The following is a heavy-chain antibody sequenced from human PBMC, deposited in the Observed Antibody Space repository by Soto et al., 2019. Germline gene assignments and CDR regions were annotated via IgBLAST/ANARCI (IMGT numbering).Heavy chain of an antibody. J-gene: IGHJ4*02. Sequence: EVQLVESGGVVVQPGGSLRLSCAASGFTFDDYTMHWVRQAPGKGLEWVSLISWDGGSTYYADSVKGRFTISRDNSKNSLDLQMNSLRTEDTALYYCAKQRSGWSIEVYYFGYWGQGTLVTVSS. CDR3: AKQRSGWSIEVYYFGY. CDR1: GFTFDDYT. V-gene: IGHV3-43*01. D-gene: IGHD6-19*01. CDR2: ISWDGGST.